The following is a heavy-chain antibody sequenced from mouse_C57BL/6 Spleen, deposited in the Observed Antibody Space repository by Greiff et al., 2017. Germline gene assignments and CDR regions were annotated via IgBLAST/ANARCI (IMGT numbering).Heavy chain of an antibody. CDR3: ARSYGGYFYV. D-gene: IGHD1-1*01. J-gene: IGHJ1*03. CDR2: IYPGSGST. V-gene: IGHV1-55*01. Sequence: QVQLQQPGAELVKPGASVTLSCKASGYTFTSYWITWVKQRPGQGLEWIGDIYPGSGSTNYTEKFKSKATLTVDTASSTAYMQLSSLTSEDAAVYDCARSYGGYFYVWGTVTTVTVSS. CDR1: GYTFTSYW.